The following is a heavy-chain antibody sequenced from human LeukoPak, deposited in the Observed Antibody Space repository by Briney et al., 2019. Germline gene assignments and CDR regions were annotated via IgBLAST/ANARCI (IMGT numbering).Heavy chain of an antibody. CDR3: ARDLDYNDSSDYDAFDI. V-gene: IGHV1-2*02. Sequence: ASVKVSCKASGYAFTGYYMHWVRQAPGQGLEWMGWTTPNSGGTKYTQRFQGRVTMPRDTSINTAYMELSRLRSDDTAVYYCARDLDYNDSSDYDAFDIWGQGTMVTVSS. D-gene: IGHD3-22*01. CDR2: TTPNSGGT. J-gene: IGHJ3*02. CDR1: GYAFTGYY.